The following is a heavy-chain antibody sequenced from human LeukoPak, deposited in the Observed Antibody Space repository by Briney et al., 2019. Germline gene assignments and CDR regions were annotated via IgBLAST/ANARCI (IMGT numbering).Heavy chain of an antibody. CDR1: GYSFSNYW. V-gene: IGHV5-51*01. D-gene: IGHD5-12*01. CDR3: ARPSNSGSDF. J-gene: IGHJ4*02. CDR2: IYPSDSDT. Sequence: GESLKISCKASGYSFSNYWIGWVRQIPGKGLEWMGIIYPSDSDTRYSPSFQGQVTISADMSISTAYLQWSSLKASDTAMYYCARPSNSGSDFWGQGALVTVSS.